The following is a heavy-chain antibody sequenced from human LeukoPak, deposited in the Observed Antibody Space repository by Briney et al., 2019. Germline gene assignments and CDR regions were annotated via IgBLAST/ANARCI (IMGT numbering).Heavy chain of an antibody. D-gene: IGHD3-22*01. V-gene: IGHV1-46*01. CDR2: INPSGGST. CDR1: GYTFTSYY. J-gene: IGHJ4*02. Sequence: ASVKVSCKASGYTFTSYYMHWVRQAPGQGLEWMGIINPSGGSTSYAQKFQGRVTMTRDTSTSTVYMELSNLRSEDTAVYYCARSRDYYDSSGLGQYFDYWGQGTLVTVSS. CDR3: ARSRDYYDSSGLGQYFDY.